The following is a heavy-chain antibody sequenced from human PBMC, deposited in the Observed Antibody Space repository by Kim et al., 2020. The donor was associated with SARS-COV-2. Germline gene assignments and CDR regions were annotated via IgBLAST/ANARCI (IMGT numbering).Heavy chain of an antibody. CDR1: GYTFTSYT. D-gene: IGHD6-13*01. V-gene: IGHV7-4-1*02. Sequence: ASVKVSCKASGYTFTSYTMNWVRQAPGQGLEWMGWINTNTGNPTYAHGFTGRFVFSLDTSVSTAYLQISSLKAEDTAVYYCARENSSSWWVDMDVWGQGTTVTVSS. J-gene: IGHJ6*02. CDR3: ARENSSSWWVDMDV. CDR2: INTNTGNP.